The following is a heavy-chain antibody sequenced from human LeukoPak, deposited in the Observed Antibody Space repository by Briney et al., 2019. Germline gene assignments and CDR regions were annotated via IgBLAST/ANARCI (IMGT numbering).Heavy chain of an antibody. J-gene: IGHJ4*02. CDR2: ISGSGGST. CDR3: AKGGDILTTSILFPDY. V-gene: IGHV3-23*01. Sequence: PGGSLRLSCAASGFTFSSYAMSWVRQAPGKGLEWVSAISGSGGSTYYADSVKGRFTISRDNSKNTLYLQMSSLRAEDTAVYYCAKGGDILTTSILFPDYWGQGTLVTVPS. D-gene: IGHD3-9*01. CDR1: GFTFSSYA.